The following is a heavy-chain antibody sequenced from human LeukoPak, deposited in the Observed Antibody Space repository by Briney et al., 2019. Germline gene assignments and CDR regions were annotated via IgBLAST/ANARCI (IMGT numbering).Heavy chain of an antibody. J-gene: IGHJ6*03. Sequence: PGRSLRLSCAASGFTFSSYAMSWVRQAPGKGLEWVSAISGSGGSTYYADSVKGRFTISRDNSKNTLYLQMNSLRAEDTAVYYCARDGLSSSYGYYYYYMDVWGKGTTITISS. CDR3: ARDGLSSSYGYYYYYMDV. CDR1: GFTFSSYA. V-gene: IGHV3-23*01. D-gene: IGHD5-18*01. CDR2: ISGSGGST.